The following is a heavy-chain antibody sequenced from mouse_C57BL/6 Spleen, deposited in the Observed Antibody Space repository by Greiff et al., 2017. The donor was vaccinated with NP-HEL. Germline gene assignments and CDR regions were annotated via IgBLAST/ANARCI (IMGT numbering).Heavy chain of an antibody. CDR1: GFTFSSYA. J-gene: IGHJ2*01. D-gene: IGHD2-1*01. CDR3: ARDYGNYYFDY. CDR2: ISDGGSYT. Sequence: EVKVVESGGGLVKPGGSLKLSCAASGFTFSSYAMSWVRQTPEKRLEWVATISDGGSYTYYPDNVKGRFTISRDNAKNNLYLQMSHLKSEDTAMYYCARDYGNYYFDYWGQGTTLTVSS. V-gene: IGHV5-4*01.